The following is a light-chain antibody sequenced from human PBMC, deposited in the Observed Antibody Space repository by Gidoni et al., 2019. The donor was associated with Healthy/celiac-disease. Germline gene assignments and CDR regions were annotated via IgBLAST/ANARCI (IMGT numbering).Light chain of an antibody. CDR1: QSVISSY. Sequence: EIVFTQSPVTLSLSPVERATLSCSASQSVISSYLAWYQQKPGQAPRLLIYGASSRATGIPDRFSGSGSGTDFTLTISRLEPEDFAVYYCQQYGSSPPWTFGQGTKVEIK. J-gene: IGKJ1*01. V-gene: IGKV3-20*01. CDR2: GAS. CDR3: QQYGSSPPWT.